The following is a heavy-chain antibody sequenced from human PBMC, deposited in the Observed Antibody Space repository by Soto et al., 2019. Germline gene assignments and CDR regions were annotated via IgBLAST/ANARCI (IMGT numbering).Heavy chain of an antibody. CDR2: TYYRSRIFS. CDR1: GDSVSSYSAA. D-gene: IGHD3-10*01. V-gene: IGHV6-1*01. CDR3: VRDRYSSSGWFDP. Sequence: SQTLSLTCALSGDSVSSYSAASNWIRQSPSGGLEWLGRTYYRSRIFSDYAESVKSRIIINPATSNNQFTLQLKSVTPEDTAVYYCVRDRYSSSGWFDPWGEGNPVTVS. J-gene: IGHJ5*02.